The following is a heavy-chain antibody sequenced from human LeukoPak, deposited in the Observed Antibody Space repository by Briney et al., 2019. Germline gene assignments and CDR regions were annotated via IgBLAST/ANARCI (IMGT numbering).Heavy chain of an antibody. Sequence: PSETLSLTCAAYGGSFSGYYWSWIRQPPGKGLEWIGEINHSGSTNYNPSLKSRVTISVDTSKNQFSLKLSSVTAADTAVYYCARAVTTGAYYYGMDVWGQGTTVTVSS. V-gene: IGHV4-34*01. CDR3: ARAVTTGAYYYGMDV. J-gene: IGHJ6*02. CDR2: INHSGST. D-gene: IGHD4-11*01. CDR1: GGSFSGYY.